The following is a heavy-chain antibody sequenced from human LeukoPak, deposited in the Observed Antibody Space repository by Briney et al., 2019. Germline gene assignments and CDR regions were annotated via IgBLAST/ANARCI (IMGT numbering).Heavy chain of an antibody. CDR3: ARGIYGDYTGS. D-gene: IGHD4-17*01. CDR1: GFTFSNYW. CDR2: INQDGSLK. Sequence: GSLRLSCGASGFTFSNYWMSWVRQAPGKGLEWVASINQDGSLKNDVDSLEGRFTISRDNAKSSLYLQMNSLRAEDTAVYYCARGIYGDYTGSWGQGTLVTVSS. V-gene: IGHV3-7*01. J-gene: IGHJ4*02.